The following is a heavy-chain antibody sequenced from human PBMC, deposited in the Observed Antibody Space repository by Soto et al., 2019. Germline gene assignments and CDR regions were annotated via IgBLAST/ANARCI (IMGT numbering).Heavy chain of an antibody. CDR3: ARKXVVVTSTHLYDYYGMYV. CDR2: MNPKSGNT. V-gene: IGHV1-8*01. D-gene: IGHD2-21*02. CDR1: GYSFTSYD. Sequence: ASVKVSCMGSGYSFTSYDINWVRQATGQGLAWMGWMNPKSGNTNFAQRFQGRVTMTRNTSISTAYMELSSLRSEDTAVYYCARKXVVVTSTHLYDYYGMYVWGQGTTVTVSS. J-gene: IGHJ6*02.